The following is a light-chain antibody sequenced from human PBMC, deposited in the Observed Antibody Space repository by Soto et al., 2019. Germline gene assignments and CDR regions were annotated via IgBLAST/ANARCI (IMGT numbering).Light chain of an antibody. J-gene: IGLJ7*01. CDR3: AAWDDSLGAV. CDR1: SSNIGSNY. V-gene: IGLV1-47*01. Sequence: QSVLTQPPSASGTPGQRVTSSCSGSSSNIGSNYVYWYQQLPGTAPKLLIYRNNQRPSGVPDRFSGSKSGTSASLAISGLRSEDEADYYCAAWDDSLGAVFGGGTQLTV. CDR2: RNN.